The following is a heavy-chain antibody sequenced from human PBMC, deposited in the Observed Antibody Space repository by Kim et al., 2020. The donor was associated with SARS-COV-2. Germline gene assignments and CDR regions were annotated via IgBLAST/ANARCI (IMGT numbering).Heavy chain of an antibody. J-gene: IGHJ4*02. V-gene: IGHV3-30*07. D-gene: IGHD3-22*01. Sequence: YADSVKGRLTVSRDNATNTLYLQMDSLRAEDTALYYCAKDHESSGWPTFDYWGQGTLVTVSS. CDR3: AKDHESSGWPTFDY.